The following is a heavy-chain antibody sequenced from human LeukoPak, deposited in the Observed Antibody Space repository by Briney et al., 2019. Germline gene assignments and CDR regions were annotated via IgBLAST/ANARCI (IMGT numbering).Heavy chain of an antibody. Sequence: GASVKVSCKASGYTFTSYAMNWVRQAPGQGHEWMGWINTNTGNPTYAQGFTGRFVFSLDTSVSTAYLQISSLKAEDTAVYYCAREGNCSGGSCYGVNWFDPWGQGTLVTVSS. CDR1: GYTFTSYA. CDR2: INTNTGNP. V-gene: IGHV7-4-1*02. CDR3: AREGNCSGGSCYGVNWFDP. D-gene: IGHD2-15*01. J-gene: IGHJ5*02.